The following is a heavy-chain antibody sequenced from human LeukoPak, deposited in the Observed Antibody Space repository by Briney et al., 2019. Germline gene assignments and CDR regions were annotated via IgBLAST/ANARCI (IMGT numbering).Heavy chain of an antibody. V-gene: IGHV1-2*02. CDR1: GYSFIGYY. J-gene: IGHJ5*02. CDR2: INPNGGGT. CDR3: ARRHLVRGVSNQFDP. Sequence: ASVKVSGRTSGYSFIGYYMHWVRQAPGQGLEWMGWINPNGGGTNYARRFQGRVTMTSDTSISTAYMELSRLTHNDTAVYYCARRHLVRGVSNQFDPWGQGTLVTVSS. D-gene: IGHD3-10*01.